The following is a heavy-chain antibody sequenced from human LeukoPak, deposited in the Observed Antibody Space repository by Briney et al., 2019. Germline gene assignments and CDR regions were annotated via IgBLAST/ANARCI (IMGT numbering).Heavy chain of an antibody. J-gene: IGHJ4*02. D-gene: IGHD5-18*01. CDR2: INPSGGST. Sequence: ASVKVSCKASGYTFTSYAMHWVRQAPGQGLEWMGIINPSGGSTSYAQKFQGRVTMTRDTSTSTVYMELSSLGSEDTAVYYCARRGYSYGYDYWGQGTLVTVSS. CDR1: GYTFTSYA. V-gene: IGHV1-46*01. CDR3: ARRGYSYGYDY.